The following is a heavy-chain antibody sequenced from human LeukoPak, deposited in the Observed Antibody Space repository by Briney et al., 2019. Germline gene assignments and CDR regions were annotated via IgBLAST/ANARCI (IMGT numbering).Heavy chain of an antibody. V-gene: IGHV4-4*07. CDR1: GGSISSYY. CDR3: ARESAGYGYFDY. J-gene: IGHJ4*02. Sequence: SETLSLTCTVSGGSISSYYWGWIRQPAGKGLEWIGLIYTSGSTNYNPSLNSRVTMSLDTSKNQVSLRLNSMTAADTAVYYCARESAGYGYFDYWGQGTLVTVSS. CDR2: IYTSGST. D-gene: IGHD3-10*01.